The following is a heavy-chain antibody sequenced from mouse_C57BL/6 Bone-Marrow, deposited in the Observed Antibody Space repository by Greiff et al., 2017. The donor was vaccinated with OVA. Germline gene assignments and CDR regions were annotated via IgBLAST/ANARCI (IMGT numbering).Heavy chain of an antibody. Sequence: DVKLVESEGGLVQPGSSMKLSCTASGFTFSDYYMAWVRQVPEKGLEWVANINYDGSSTYYLDSLKSRFIISRDNAKNILYLQMSSLKSEDTATYYGARAANWGWYFDVWGTGTTVTVSS. CDR2: INYDGSST. D-gene: IGHD4-1*01. CDR1: GFTFSDYY. CDR3: ARAANWGWYFDV. V-gene: IGHV5-16*01. J-gene: IGHJ1*03.